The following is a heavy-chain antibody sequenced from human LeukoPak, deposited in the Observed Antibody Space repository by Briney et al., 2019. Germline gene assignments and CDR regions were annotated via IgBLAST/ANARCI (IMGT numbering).Heavy chain of an antibody. J-gene: IGHJ3*02. Sequence: SETLSLTCTVSGDSISSDTYYWNWIRQSAGKGLEWIGRIYTSGDTYYNPSLKSRVTISVDTSKNQFSLKLTSVTAADAATYYCAREYRSGYFYVHDAFDMWGQGTMVIVSS. CDR3: AREYRSGYFYVHDAFDM. V-gene: IGHV4-61*02. CDR2: IYTSGDT. D-gene: IGHD3-22*01. CDR1: GDSISSDTYY.